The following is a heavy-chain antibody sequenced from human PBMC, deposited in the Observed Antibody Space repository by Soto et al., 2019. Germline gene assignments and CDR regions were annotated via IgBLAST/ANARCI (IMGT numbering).Heavy chain of an antibody. CDR3: ARTVSSISARLDY. J-gene: IGHJ4*02. CDR2: IYYSGST. Sequence: PSETLSLTCTVSGGSISSYYWSWIRQPPGKGLEWIGYIYYSGSTNYNPSLKSRVTISVDTSKNQFSLKLSSVTAADTAVYYCARTVSSISARLDYWGQGTLVTVSS. D-gene: IGHD6-6*01. V-gene: IGHV4-59*01. CDR1: GGSISSYY.